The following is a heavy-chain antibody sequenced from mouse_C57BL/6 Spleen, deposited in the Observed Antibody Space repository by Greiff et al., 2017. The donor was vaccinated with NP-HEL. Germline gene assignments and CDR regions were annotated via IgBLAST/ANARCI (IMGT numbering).Heavy chain of an antibody. D-gene: IGHD2-3*01. CDR2: IYPGDGDT. Sequence: QVQLQQSGAELVKPGASVKISCRASGYAFSSYWMNWVKQRPGKGLEWIGQIYPGDGDTNYNGKFKGKATLTADKSSSTAYMQLSSLTSEDSAVYFCARRDGYYSLYYFDYWGQGTTLTVSS. V-gene: IGHV1-80*01. J-gene: IGHJ2*01. CDR3: ARRDGYYSLYYFDY. CDR1: GYAFSSYW.